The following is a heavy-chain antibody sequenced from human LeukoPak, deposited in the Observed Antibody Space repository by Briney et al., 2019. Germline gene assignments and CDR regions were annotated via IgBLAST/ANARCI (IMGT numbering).Heavy chain of an antibody. Sequence: GGSLRLSCAASGFTFSSYWMSWVRQAPGEGLEWVAEINQDGTEKAYVDSVRGRFTISRDNAKNSLFLQMNSLRAEDTAVYYCARGPLIAAAGTWWGQGTLVTVSS. CDR1: GFTFSSYW. CDR2: INQDGTEK. D-gene: IGHD6-13*01. J-gene: IGHJ4*02. V-gene: IGHV3-7*03. CDR3: ARGPLIAAAGTW.